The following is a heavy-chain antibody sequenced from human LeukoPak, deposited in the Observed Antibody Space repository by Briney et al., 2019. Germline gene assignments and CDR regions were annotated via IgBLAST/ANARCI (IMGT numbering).Heavy chain of an antibody. V-gene: IGHV1-18*01. D-gene: IGHD3-3*01. J-gene: IGHJ6*02. Sequence: ASVKVSCKASGYTFTSYGISWVRQAPGQGLEWMGWISAYNGNTNYAQKLQGRVTMTTDTSTSTAYMELRSLRSDDTAVYYCARVSRTIFGVVTLYYYYGMDVWGQGTTVTVSS. CDR1: GYTFTSYG. CDR3: ARVSRTIFGVVTLYYYYGMDV. CDR2: ISAYNGNT.